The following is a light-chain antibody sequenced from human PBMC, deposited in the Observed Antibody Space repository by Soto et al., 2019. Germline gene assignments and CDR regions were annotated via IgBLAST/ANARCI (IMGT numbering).Light chain of an antibody. CDR3: QQYGTLPWT. CDR2: GVS. CDR1: QSVSSDS. Sequence: EIVLTQSPGTLSLSPGERATLSCRASQSVSSDSLAWYQQKPGQAPRLLMYGVSSRASGVPDRFSGSGSGTDFTLSISGLEPEDFAVYSCQQYGTLPWTFGQGTKVDIK. V-gene: IGKV3-20*01. J-gene: IGKJ1*01.